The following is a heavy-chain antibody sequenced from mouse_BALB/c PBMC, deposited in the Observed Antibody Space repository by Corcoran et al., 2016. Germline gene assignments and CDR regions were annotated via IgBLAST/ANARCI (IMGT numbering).Heavy chain of an antibody. CDR3: ASVPYEYDMDY. CDR2: IDPANGNT. D-gene: IGHD2-4*01. V-gene: IGHV14-3*02. Sequence: EVQLQQSGAELVKPGASVKLSCTASGFNIKDTYMHWVKQRPEQGLEWIGRIDPANGNTKYDPKFQGKATITADTSSNTAYLQLSNLTSEDTAVYYCASVPYEYDMDYWGQGTSVTVSS. J-gene: IGHJ4*01. CDR1: GFNIKDTY.